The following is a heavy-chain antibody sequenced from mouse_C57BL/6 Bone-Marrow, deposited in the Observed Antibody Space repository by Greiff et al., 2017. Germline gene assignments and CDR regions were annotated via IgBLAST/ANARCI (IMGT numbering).Heavy chain of an antibody. CDR2: ISDGGSYT. CDR3: ARGPYYYGSTPFAY. CDR1: GFTFSSYA. Sequence: DVHLVESGGGLVKPGGSLKLSCAASGFTFSSYAMSWVRQTPEKRLEWVATISDGGSYTYYPDNVKGRFTISRDKAKNNLYLQMSHLKSEDTAMYYCARGPYYYGSTPFAYWGQGTLVTVSA. V-gene: IGHV5-4*01. D-gene: IGHD1-1*01. J-gene: IGHJ3*01.